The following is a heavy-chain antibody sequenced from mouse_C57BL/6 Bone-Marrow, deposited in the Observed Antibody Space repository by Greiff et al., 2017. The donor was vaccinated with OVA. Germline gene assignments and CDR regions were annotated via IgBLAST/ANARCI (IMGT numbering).Heavy chain of an antibody. CDR1: GYTFTSYW. V-gene: IGHV1-69*01. Sequence: QVQLQQPGAELVMPGASVKLSCKASGYTFTSYWMHWVKQRPGQGLEWIGEIDPSDSYTNYNQKFKGKSTLTVDKSSSTAYMQLRSLTSEDSAVYYCVGYDYDVGSMDYWGQGTSVTVSS. D-gene: IGHD2-4*01. CDR3: VGYDYDVGSMDY. J-gene: IGHJ4*01. CDR2: IDPSDSYT.